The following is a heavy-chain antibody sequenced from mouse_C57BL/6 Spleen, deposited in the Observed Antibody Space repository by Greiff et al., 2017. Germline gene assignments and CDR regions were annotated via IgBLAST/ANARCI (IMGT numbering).Heavy chain of an antibody. J-gene: IGHJ4*01. Sequence: EVQLVESEGGLVQPGSSMKLSCTASGFTFSDYYMAWVRQVPEKGLEWVANINYDGSSTYYLDSLKSRFIISRDNAKNILYLQMSSLKSEDTATYYCAREVGYYGRMDYWGQGTSVTVSS. V-gene: IGHV5-16*01. CDR3: AREVGYYGRMDY. CDR2: INYDGSST. CDR1: GFTFSDYY. D-gene: IGHD1-1*01.